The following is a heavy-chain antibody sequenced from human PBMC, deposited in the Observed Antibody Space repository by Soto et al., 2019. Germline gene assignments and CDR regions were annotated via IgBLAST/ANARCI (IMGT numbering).Heavy chain of an antibody. D-gene: IGHD1-26*01. V-gene: IGHV4-61*01. J-gene: IGHJ5*02. CDR2: IYYTGST. Sequence: SETLSLTCTVSGGSVSSGSYYWSWIRQPPGKGLEWIGYIYYTGSTNYSPSLKSRVTISVDTSKNQFSLKLRSVTAADTAVYYCVKGGSSKFDPWGQGTLVTVSS. CDR3: VKGGSSKFDP. CDR1: GGSVSSGSYY.